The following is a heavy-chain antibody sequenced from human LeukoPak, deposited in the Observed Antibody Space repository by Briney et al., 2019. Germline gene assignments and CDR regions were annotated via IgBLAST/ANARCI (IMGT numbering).Heavy chain of an antibody. D-gene: IGHD2-21*02. CDR1: GLSFSSYA. J-gene: IGHJ4*02. CDR2: ISYDGTEK. CDR3: ARAPIVVVTFFDY. V-gene: IGHV3-30-3*01. Sequence: GSSLRLSCAASGLSFSSYAMHWVRQAPGKGLEWVAVISYDGTEKYYGDSVKGRFTISRDNSKNTLYLQMNSLRAEDTALYYCARAPIVVVTFFDYWGQGTLVTVSS.